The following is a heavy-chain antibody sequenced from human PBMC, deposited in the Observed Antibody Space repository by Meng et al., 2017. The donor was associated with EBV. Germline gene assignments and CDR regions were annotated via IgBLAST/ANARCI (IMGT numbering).Heavy chain of an antibody. CDR3: ARGVEENGSHYPFDS. CDR2: INTYSGKA. J-gene: IGHJ4*02. Sequence: QVQLVQSWCEGKRPGASVKVSCKASGYTFRNYAINWMRQVPGQGLEWMGWINTYSGKATFAQGFTGRFVFSLDTPVTTAHLQISGLKTEDNAVYYCARGVEENGSHYPFDSWGQGTLVTVSS. V-gene: IGHV7-4-1*02. CDR1: GYTFRNYA. D-gene: IGHD1-1*01.